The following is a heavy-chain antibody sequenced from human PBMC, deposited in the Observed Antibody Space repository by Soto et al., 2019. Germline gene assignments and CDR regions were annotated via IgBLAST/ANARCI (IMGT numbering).Heavy chain of an antibody. Sequence: QVQLQQWGAGLLKPSETLSLTCAVYGGSFSGYYWSWIRQPPGKGLEWIGEINHSGSTNYNPSLKSRVTRSVDTSKNQFSLKLSSVTAADTAVYYCARGVRAVAGMRVPRGGAYPDYWGQGTLVTVSS. J-gene: IGHJ4*02. CDR1: GGSFSGYY. D-gene: IGHD6-19*01. V-gene: IGHV4-34*01. CDR3: ARGVRAVAGMRVPRGGAYPDY. CDR2: INHSGST.